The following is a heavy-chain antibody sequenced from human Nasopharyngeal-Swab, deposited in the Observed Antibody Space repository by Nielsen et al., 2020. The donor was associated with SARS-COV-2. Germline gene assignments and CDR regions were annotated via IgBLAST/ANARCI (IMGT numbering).Heavy chain of an antibody. V-gene: IGHV3-23*01. CDR2: ITASGGA. CDR3: AKGRFDTGGYHFSLDY. Sequence: GGSLRLSCAASEFIFTTYAMAWVRQAPGKGLEWVSGITASGGAYYADSVKGRFTISRDNSEDTLYLQINSLRAEDTAVYYCAKGRFDTGGYHFSLDYWGQGTLVTVSS. J-gene: IGHJ4*02. D-gene: IGHD3-22*01. CDR1: EFIFTTYA.